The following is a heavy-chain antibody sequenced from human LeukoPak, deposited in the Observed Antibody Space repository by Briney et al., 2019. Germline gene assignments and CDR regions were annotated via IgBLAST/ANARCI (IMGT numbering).Heavy chain of an antibody. J-gene: IGHJ4*02. D-gene: IGHD3-10*01. CDR3: ARDYYGSGSYYQLGY. CDR2: INPNSGGT. V-gene: IGHV1-2*02. Sequence: ASVKVSCKASGYTFTGYYMHWVRQAPGQGLEWMGWINPNSGGTKYAQKFQGRVTMTRDTSITTVYMELSSLRSDDTAVYYCARDYYGSGSYYQLGYWGQGTLITVSS. CDR1: GYTFTGYY.